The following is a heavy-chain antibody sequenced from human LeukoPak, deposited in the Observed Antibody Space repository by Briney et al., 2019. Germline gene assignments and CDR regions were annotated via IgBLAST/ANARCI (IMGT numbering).Heavy chain of an antibody. V-gene: IGHV4-39*01. D-gene: IGHD5-24*01. J-gene: IGHJ4*02. CDR1: GGSISSTSYY. CDR2: IYYRGST. CDR3: ARHGDGYNPFDY. Sequence: SETLSLTCTVSGGSISSTSYYWGWIRQPPGKGREWIGSIYYRGSTYYNPSLMSRVTISLDTSKNQFSLTLRSVTAADTAVYYCARHGDGYNPFDYWGQGILVTVSS.